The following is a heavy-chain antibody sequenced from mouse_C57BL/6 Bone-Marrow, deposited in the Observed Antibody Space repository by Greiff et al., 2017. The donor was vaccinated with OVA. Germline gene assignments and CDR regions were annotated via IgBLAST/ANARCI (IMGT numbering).Heavy chain of an antibody. CDR1: GYTFTDYY. CDR2: INPNNGGT. J-gene: IGHJ4*01. Sequence: EVQLQQSGPELVKPGASVKISCKASGYTFTDYYMNWVKQSHGKSLEWIGDINPNNGGTSYNQKFKGKATLTVDKSSSTAYMELRSLTSEDSAVDDCARGGYYDYIYAMDYWGQGTSVTVAS. D-gene: IGHD2-4*01. CDR3: ARGGYYDYIYAMDY. V-gene: IGHV1-26*01.